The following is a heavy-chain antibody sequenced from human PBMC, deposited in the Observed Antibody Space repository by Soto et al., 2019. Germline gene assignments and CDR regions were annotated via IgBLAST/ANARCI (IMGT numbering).Heavy chain of an antibody. Sequence: SVKVSCKASGGTFSSYAISWVRQAPGQGLEWMGGIIPIFGTANYAQKFQGRVTITADESTSTAYMELSSLRSEDTAVYYCARGPDYYYDSSGYGYYWGQGTLVTVSS. V-gene: IGHV1-69*13. CDR2: IIPIFGTA. CDR3: ARGPDYYYDSSGYGYY. D-gene: IGHD3-22*01. J-gene: IGHJ4*02. CDR1: GGTFSSYA.